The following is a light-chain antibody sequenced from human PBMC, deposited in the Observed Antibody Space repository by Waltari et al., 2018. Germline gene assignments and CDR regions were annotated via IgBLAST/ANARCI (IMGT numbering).Light chain of an antibody. Sequence: DIVLTQSPGTLSLSPGVGATLSCRASQSVSSSSLAWYQQKPGQAPRLLIHDASSRATGIPDRFSGSGSGTDFTLTIDRLEPEDFAVYYCQQYGRSWNTFGQGTKLEI. CDR1: QSVSSSS. CDR3: QQYGRSWNT. V-gene: IGKV3-20*01. J-gene: IGKJ2*01. CDR2: DAS.